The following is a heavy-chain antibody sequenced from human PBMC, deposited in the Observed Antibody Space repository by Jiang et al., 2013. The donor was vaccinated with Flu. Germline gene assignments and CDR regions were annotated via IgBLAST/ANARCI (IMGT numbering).Heavy chain of an antibody. J-gene: IGHJ3*02. D-gene: IGHD2-21*01. Sequence: GSGLVKPSETLSLTCTVSGGSISGYYWSWIRQPPGKALECIGYIHKSGTTNYNPSLKSRVTISVDRSKNQFSLKLNSVTAADTAVYYCARSDSYCGGDCYVFDAFDIWGQGTMVTV. CDR3: ARSDSYCGGDCYVFDAFDI. CDR1: GGSISGYY. CDR2: IHKSGTT. V-gene: IGHV4-4*09.